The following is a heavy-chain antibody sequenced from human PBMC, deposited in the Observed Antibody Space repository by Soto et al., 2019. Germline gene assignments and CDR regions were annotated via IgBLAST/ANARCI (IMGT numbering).Heavy chain of an antibody. CDR1: GGSISSYY. J-gene: IGHJ6*02. CDR3: ARGTGTPTYYYYGMDV. CDR2: IYYSGST. D-gene: IGHD1-1*01. Sequence: SETLSLTCTVSGGSISSYYCSWIRQPPGKGLEWIGYIYYSGSTNYNPSLKSRVTISVDTSKNQFSLKLSSVTAADTAVYYCARGTGTPTYYYYGMDVWGQGTTVTVSS. V-gene: IGHV4-59*01.